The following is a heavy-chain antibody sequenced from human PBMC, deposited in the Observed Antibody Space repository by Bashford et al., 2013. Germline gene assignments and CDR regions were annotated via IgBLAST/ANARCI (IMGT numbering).Heavy chain of an antibody. J-gene: IGHJ4*02. CDR2: ITSTSSYI. V-gene: IGHV3-21*01. D-gene: IGHD1-26*01. CDR3: ASVGALGALDY. Sequence: VRQAPGKGLEWVSSITSTSSYIYYADSVKGRFTISRDNSKNTLYLQMNSLRAEDTAVYYCASVGALGALDYWGQGTLVTVSS.